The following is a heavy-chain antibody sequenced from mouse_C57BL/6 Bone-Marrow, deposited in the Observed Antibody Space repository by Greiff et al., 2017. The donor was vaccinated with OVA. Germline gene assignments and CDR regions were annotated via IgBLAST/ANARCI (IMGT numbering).Heavy chain of an antibody. J-gene: IGHJ1*03. CDR2: ISDGGSYT. CDR3: ARDHGHWYFDV. Sequence: EVKLQESGGGLVKPGGSLKLSCAASGFTFSSYAMSWVRQTPEKRLEWVATISDGGSYTYYPDNVKGRFTISRDNAKNNLYLQMSHLKSEDTAMYYCARDHGHWYFDVWGTGTTVTVSS. D-gene: IGHD1-1*01. CDR1: GFTFSSYA. V-gene: IGHV5-4*01.